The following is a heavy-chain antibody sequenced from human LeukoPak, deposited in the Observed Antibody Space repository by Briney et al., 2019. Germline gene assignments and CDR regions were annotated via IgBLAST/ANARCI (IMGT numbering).Heavy chain of an antibody. J-gene: IGHJ4*02. CDR3: AKGIVADLDY. D-gene: IGHD5-12*01. Sequence: GGSLRLSCAASGFSFSSYAMHWVRQAPGKGLEWVAVISSDGSSEYYADSVKGRFTISRDNSKNTLYLQMNSLRAEDTAVYYCAKGIVADLDYWGQGTLVTVSS. CDR2: ISSDGSSE. CDR1: GFSFSSYA. V-gene: IGHV3-30*04.